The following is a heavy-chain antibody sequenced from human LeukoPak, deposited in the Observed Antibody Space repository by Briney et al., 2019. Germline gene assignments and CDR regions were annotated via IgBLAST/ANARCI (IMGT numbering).Heavy chain of an antibody. D-gene: IGHD3-10*01. CDR3: ARDSPLRGFNWFDP. V-gene: IGHV3-7*01. CDR1: EFTFSKYW. Sequence: PGGSLRLSCAASEFTFSKYWMSWVRQAPGKGLEWVANIKQDGGEKNYVDSVKGRFTISRDNAKNSLYMQMNSLRAEDTAVYYCARDSPLRGFNWFDPWGQGILVTVSS. J-gene: IGHJ5*02. CDR2: IKQDGGEK.